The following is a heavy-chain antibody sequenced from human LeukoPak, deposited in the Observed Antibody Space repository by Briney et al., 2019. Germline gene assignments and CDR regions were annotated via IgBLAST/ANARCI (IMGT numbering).Heavy chain of an antibody. CDR3: ARDGDTAMSRRFFGY. D-gene: IGHD5-18*01. V-gene: IGHV3-30*04. CDR2: ISYDGSNK. J-gene: IGHJ4*02. CDR1: GFTFSSYA. Sequence: GRSLRLSCAASGFTFSSYAMHWVRQAPGKGLEWVAVISYDGSNKYYADSVKGRFTISRDNSKNTLYLQMNSLRAEDTAVYYCARDGDTAMSRRFFGYWGQGTLVTVSS.